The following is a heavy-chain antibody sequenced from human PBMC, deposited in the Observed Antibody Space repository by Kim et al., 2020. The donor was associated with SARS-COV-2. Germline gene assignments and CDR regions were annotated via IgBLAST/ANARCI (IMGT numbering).Heavy chain of an antibody. D-gene: IGHD3-3*01. CDR3: AGPYEQLDY. CDR1: GGPFSTSS. Sequence: SVKVSCKASGGPFSTSSFSWVRQAPGRGLEWMGRVIPILDEPLYAQKFEGRVSMTADKSTGTVYMQLSSLRSEDTAIYYCAGPYEQLDYWGQGTLVTVSS. CDR2: VIPILDEP. V-gene: IGHV1-69*02. J-gene: IGHJ4*02.